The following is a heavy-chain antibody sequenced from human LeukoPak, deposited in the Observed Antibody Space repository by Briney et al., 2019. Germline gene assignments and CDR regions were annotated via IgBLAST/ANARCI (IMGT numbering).Heavy chain of an antibody. J-gene: IGHJ4*02. CDR3: ARDDDYVWGSYRRKGGFDY. CDR2: INPNSGGT. CDR1: GYTFTGYY. Sequence: ASVKVSRKASGYTFTGYYMHWVRQAPGQGLEWMGWINPNSGGTNYAQKFQGRVTMTRDTSISTAYMELSRLRSDDTAVYYCARDDDYVWGSYRRKGGFDYWGQGTLVTVSS. D-gene: IGHD3-16*02. V-gene: IGHV1-2*02.